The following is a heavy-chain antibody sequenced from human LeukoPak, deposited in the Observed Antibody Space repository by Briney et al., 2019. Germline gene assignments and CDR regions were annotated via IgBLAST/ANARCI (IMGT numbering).Heavy chain of an antibody. J-gene: IGHJ3*02. D-gene: IGHD3-10*01. CDR1: GFTFSSNW. CDR2: IKQDGSEK. CDR3: ARGLGINGLALDM. Sequence: GGSLRLSCGAAGFTFSSNWMSGVRQAPGKGLQWVANIKQDGSEKYYVDSVKGRFTISRDHAKKSLYLQMNSLRGEDTAVYYCARGLGINGLALDMWGQGTMVTVSS. V-gene: IGHV3-7*05.